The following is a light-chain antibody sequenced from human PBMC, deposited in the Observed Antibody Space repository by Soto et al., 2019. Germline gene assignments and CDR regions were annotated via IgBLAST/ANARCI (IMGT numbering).Light chain of an antibody. CDR2: GNS. CDR3: QSYDSSLSGHVV. V-gene: IGLV1-40*01. J-gene: IGLJ2*01. Sequence: QSVLTQPPSVSGAPGQRVTITCTGSSSNIRAGYDVHWYQQLPGTAPKLLIYGNSNRPSGVPDRFAGSKSGTSASLAITGLQAEDEADYCCQSYDSSLSGHVVFGGGTKLTVL. CDR1: SSNIRAGYD.